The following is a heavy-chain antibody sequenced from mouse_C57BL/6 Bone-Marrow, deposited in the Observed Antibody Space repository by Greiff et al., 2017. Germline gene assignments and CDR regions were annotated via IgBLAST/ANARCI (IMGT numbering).Heavy chain of an antibody. V-gene: IGHV1-82*01. CDR2: IYPGDGDT. J-gene: IGHJ4*01. Sequence: LQESGPELVKPGASVKISCKASGYAFSSSWMNWVKQRPGKGLEWIGRIYPGDGDTNYNGKFKGKATLTADKSSSTAYMQLSSLTSEDSAVYFCAREVSSSYYAMDYWGQGTSVTVSS. CDR3: AREVSSSYYAMDY. D-gene: IGHD2-10*02. CDR1: GYAFSSSW.